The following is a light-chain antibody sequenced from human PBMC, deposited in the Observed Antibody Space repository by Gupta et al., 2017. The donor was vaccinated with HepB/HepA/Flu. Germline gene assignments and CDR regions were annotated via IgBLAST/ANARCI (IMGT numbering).Light chain of an antibody. CDR2: STS. J-gene: IGKJ4*01. Sequence: AFRLSQSPSSISASTGDTVTITCRASQDISSFLAWYQQKPGKAPNLLIYSTSTLQNGVPSRFSGGGSGTDFTLTITSLQSEDFATYYCQQDSTYPFTFGGGTKVEIK. CDR3: QQDSTYPFT. CDR1: QDISSF. V-gene: IGKV1-8*01.